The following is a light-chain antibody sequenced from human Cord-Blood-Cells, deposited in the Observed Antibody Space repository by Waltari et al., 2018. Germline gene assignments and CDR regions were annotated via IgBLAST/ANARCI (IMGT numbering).Light chain of an antibody. V-gene: IGKV4-1*01. Sequence: DIVMTQSPDALAVSLGERATINRKSSPSVLYSSNNKNYLAWSQQKPGQPPKLLIYWASTRESGVPDRFSGSGSGTDFTLTISSLQAEDVAVYYCQQYYSTPYTFGQGTKLEIK. CDR1: PSVLYSSNNKNY. J-gene: IGKJ2*01. CDR2: WAS. CDR3: QQYYSTPYT.